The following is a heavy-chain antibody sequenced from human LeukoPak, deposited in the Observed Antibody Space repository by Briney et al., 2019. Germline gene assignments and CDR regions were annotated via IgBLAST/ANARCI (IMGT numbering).Heavy chain of an antibody. CDR3: ARSWYDYVWGSYRPKGYYGMDV. J-gene: IGHJ6*02. CDR1: GYTFTGYY. V-gene: IGHV1-2*02. D-gene: IGHD3-16*02. CDR2: INPNSGGT. Sequence: GASVKVSCKASGYTFTGYYMHWVRQAPGQGLEWMGWINPNSGGTNYAQKFQGRVTMTRDTSISTAYMELSRLRSDDTAVYYCARSWYDYVWGSYRPKGYYGMDVWGQGTTVTVSS.